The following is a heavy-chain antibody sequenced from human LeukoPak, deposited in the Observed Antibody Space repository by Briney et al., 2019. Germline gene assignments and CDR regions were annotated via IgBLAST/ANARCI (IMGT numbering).Heavy chain of an antibody. D-gene: IGHD6-13*01. CDR3: ARGPRAAADDY. CDR2: IIPIFGTA. Sequence: VASVKVSCKASGGTFSSYAISWVRQAPGQGLEWMGGIIPIFGTANYAQKFQGRVTITADESTSTAYMELSSLTSEDTAVYYCARGPRAAADDYWGQGTLVTVSS. V-gene: IGHV1-69*01. J-gene: IGHJ4*02. CDR1: GGTFSSYA.